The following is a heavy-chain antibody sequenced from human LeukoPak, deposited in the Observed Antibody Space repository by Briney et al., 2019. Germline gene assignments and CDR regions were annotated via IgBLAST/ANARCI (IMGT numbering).Heavy chain of an antibody. CDR1: GYTFTDYY. Sequence: ASVRVSCKASGYTFTDYYIHWVRQAPGQGLEWMGWINPNSGDTKYAQKFQGRVTMTWAASITTAYMGLTRLTSDDTAVYYCAREGARLSDYWGQGTLVTVSS. D-gene: IGHD1-26*01. V-gene: IGHV1-2*02. CDR2: INPNSGDT. CDR3: AREGARLSDY. J-gene: IGHJ4*02.